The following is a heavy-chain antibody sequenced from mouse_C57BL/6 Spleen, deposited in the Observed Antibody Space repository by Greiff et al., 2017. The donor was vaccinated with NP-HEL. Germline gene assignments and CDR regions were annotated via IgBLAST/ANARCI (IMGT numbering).Heavy chain of an antibody. Sequence: VQLQQSGPELVKPGASVKLSCKASGYTFTSYDINWVKQRPGQGLEWIGRIYPRDGSTKYNEKFKGKATLTVDTSSSTAYMELHSLTSEDSAVYFCARSDYGSSYEWYFDVWGTGTTVTVSS. CDR3: ARSDYGSSYEWYFDV. D-gene: IGHD1-1*01. CDR2: IYPRDGST. CDR1: GYTFTSYD. V-gene: IGHV1-85*01. J-gene: IGHJ1*03.